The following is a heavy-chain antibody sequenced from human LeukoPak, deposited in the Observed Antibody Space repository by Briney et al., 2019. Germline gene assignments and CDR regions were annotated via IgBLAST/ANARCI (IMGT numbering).Heavy chain of an antibody. V-gene: IGHV3-74*01. CDR2: INAVRSST. J-gene: IGHJ5*02. D-gene: IGHD3-3*01. CDR3: ARGSGYYGNWFDP. CDR1: GFTFSSYW. Sequence: GGSLRLSCAASGFTFSSYWMHWVRQAPGKGLVWVSRINAVRSSTSYADSVKGRFTISRDNANNTLYLQMNSLRAEDTAVYYCARGSGYYGNWFDPWGQGTLVSVSS.